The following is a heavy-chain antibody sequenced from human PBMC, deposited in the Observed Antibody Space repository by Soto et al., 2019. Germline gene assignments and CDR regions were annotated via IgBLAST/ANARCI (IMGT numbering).Heavy chain of an antibody. CDR2: ISWNSGSI. D-gene: IGHD6-19*01. CDR3: AKERSSGWSFDY. V-gene: IGHV3-9*01. CDR1: GFTFDNYA. J-gene: IGHJ4*02. Sequence: EVQLVESGGGLVQPGRSLRLSCVASGFTFDNYAMHWVRQAPGKGLEWVSGISWNSGSIGYVDSVKGRLTISRDNAKDTLYLQMNSLRGEDTAVFYCAKERSSGWSFDYWGQGTLVTVSP.